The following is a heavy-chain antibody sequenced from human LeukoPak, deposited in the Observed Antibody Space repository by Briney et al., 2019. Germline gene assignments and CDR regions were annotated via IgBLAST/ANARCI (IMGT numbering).Heavy chain of an antibody. CDR1: GGTFSSYA. D-gene: IGHD3-10*01. CDR2: ISAYNGNT. CDR3: ARDRGVGRDGSGRSPRRFNWFDP. J-gene: IGHJ5*02. V-gene: IGHV1-18*01. Sequence: GASVKVSCKASGGTFSSYAISWVRQAPGQGLEWMGWISAYNGNTNYAQKLQGRVTMTTDTSTSTAYMELRSLRSDDTAVYYYARDRGVGRDGSGRSPRRFNWFDPWGQGTLVTVSS.